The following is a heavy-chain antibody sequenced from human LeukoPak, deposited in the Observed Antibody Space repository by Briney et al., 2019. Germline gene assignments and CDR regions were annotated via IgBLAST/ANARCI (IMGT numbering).Heavy chain of an antibody. Sequence: SSETLSLTCTVSGGSITSTSVYWGWIRQSLGKGLEWIGTIYHTGRTYDNPSLKSRVTISVDTSENQFSLNLNSVTAADTAIYYCVRHFGYTRAWDLYYYDSYVCGQGTTVTISS. CDR2: IYHTGRT. V-gene: IGHV4-39*01. J-gene: IGHJ6*02. CDR3: VRHFGYTRAWDLYYYDSYV. D-gene: IGHD5-12*01. CDR1: GGSITSTSVY.